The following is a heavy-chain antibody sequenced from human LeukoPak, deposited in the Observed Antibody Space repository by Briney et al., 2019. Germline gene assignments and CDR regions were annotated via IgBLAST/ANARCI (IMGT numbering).Heavy chain of an antibody. CDR1: GFTFNDYA. D-gene: IGHD4-11*01. J-gene: IGHJ4*02. CDR3: ARSVPDYTRFDY. V-gene: IGHV3-23*05. Sequence: GGSLRLSCVASGFTFNDYAMNWVRQAPGKGLEWVSTFKTKYNQVYYAESVRGRFTISTDNSKNTVFLRMNSLGAEDTALYYCARSVPDYTRFDYWGQGALVTVSS. CDR2: FKTKYNQV.